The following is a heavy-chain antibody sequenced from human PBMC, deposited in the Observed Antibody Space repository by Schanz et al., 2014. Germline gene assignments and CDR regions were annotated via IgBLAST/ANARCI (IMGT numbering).Heavy chain of an antibody. CDR2: VYMSAAST. CDR3: ARDEGRDGYNLAFDV. J-gene: IGHJ3*01. D-gene: IGHD5-12*01. CDR1: GCTFSNYG. Sequence: VQLVESGGDLVQPGGSLRLSCAVSGCTFSNYGMGWVRQAPGKGLEWVSTVYMSAASTRYADSVKGRFIISRDSSKNTLFLQMNSLRPEDTALYFCARDEGRDGYNLAFDVWGQGTLVTVSS. V-gene: IGHV3-23*04.